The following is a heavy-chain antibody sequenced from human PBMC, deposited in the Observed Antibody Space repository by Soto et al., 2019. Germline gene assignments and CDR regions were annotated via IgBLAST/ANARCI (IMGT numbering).Heavy chain of an antibody. V-gene: IGHV1-69*13. Sequence: GASVKVSCKASGGTFSSYAISWVRQAPGQGLEWMGGIIPIFGTANYAQKFQGRATITADESTSTAYMELSSLRSEDTAVYYCARDIVVVVAATKIYYYYGMDVWGQGTTVTVSS. D-gene: IGHD2-15*01. CDR1: GGTFSSYA. CDR3: ARDIVVVVAATKIYYYYGMDV. CDR2: IIPIFGTA. J-gene: IGHJ6*02.